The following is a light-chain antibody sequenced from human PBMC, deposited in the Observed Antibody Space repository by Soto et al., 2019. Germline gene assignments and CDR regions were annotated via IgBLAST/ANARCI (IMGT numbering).Light chain of an antibody. CDR2: GAS. CDR1: QNVRSN. CDR3: QHYNNWPPLFT. V-gene: IGKV3-15*01. Sequence: MMKQSPATLSVYPGERATLSCWASQNVRSNLAWYQQKPGQAPRLLIYGASTSATDIPARFSGSGSGTEFTLTISSLQSDDSAVYYCQHYNNWPPLFTFGPGTKVDIK. J-gene: IGKJ3*01.